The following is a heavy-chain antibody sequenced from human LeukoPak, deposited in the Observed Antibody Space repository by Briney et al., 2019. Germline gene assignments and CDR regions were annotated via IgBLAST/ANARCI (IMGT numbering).Heavy chain of an antibody. Sequence: VNVSCKASGCIFSSYVISWVRQAPGQGVEWMGRIIPILGIANYAQKFQGRVTITADKSTSTDYMELSSLRSEDTAVYYCARRVGPYPGGMAMSDWGQGTLVTVSS. J-gene: IGHJ4*02. D-gene: IGHD1-26*01. CDR1: GCIFSSYV. CDR3: ARRVGPYPGGMAMSD. V-gene: IGHV1-69*10. CDR2: IIPILGIA.